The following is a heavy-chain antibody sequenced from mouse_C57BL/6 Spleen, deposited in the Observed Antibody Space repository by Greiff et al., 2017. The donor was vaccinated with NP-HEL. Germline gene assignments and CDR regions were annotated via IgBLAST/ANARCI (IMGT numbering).Heavy chain of an antibody. Sequence: EVKLMESGGGLVKPGGSLKLSCAASGFTFSDYGMHWVRQAPEKGLEWVAYISRGSSTIYYADTVKGRFTISRDNAKNTLFLQMTSLRSEDTAMYYCARDYLDYWGQGTTLTVSS. CDR1: GFTFSDYG. J-gene: IGHJ2*01. V-gene: IGHV5-17*01. CDR2: ISRGSSTI. CDR3: ARDYLDY.